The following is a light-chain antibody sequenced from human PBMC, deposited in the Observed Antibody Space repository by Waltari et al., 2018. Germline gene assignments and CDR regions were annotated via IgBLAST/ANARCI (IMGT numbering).Light chain of an antibody. CDR2: GNN. V-gene: IGLV6-57*01. J-gene: IGLJ3*02. Sequence: NFMLTQPHSVSESPGRTVTISCTRSSGSIASSNVQWYQQRPGSSPTTVIYGNNQRPSGVPDRFSGSIVTSSNSASLTSSGLKTEDEADYYCHSYDGLMWVFGGGTKLAVL. CDR3: HSYDGLMWV. CDR1: SGSIASSN.